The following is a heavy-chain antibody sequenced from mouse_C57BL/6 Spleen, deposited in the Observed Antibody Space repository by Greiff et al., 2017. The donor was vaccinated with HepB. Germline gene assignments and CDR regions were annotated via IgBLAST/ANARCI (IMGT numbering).Heavy chain of an antibody. V-gene: IGHV1-74*01. CDR2: IHPSDSDT. CDR3: AMGPFAY. Sequence: QQRPGQGLEWIGRIHPSDSDTNYNQKFKGKATLTVDKSSSTAYMQLSSLTSEDSAVYYCAMGPFAYWGQGTLVTVSA. J-gene: IGHJ3*01.